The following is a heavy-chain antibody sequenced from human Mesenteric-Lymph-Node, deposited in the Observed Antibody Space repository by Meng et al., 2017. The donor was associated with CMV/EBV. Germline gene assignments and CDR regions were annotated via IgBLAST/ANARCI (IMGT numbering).Heavy chain of an antibody. D-gene: IGHD2-2*01. V-gene: IGHV3-30-3*02. J-gene: IGHJ6*02. CDR3: AKTRILVYYGMDV. Sequence: GESLKISCAASGFTFRSYAMHWVREPPGKGLEWVALISYDGGNEYYADSVKGRVTISRDKSKNTLCLQMNSLRAEDTAVYYCAKTRILVYYGMDVWGQGTTVTVSS. CDR1: GFTFRSYA. CDR2: ISYDGGNE.